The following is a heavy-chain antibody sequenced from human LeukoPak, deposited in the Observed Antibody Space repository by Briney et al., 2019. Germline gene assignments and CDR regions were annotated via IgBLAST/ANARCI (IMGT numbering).Heavy chain of an antibody. V-gene: IGHV3-74*01. Sequence: PGGSLRLSCAASGFTFSSYWTHWVRQAPGKGLVWVSRINSDGSSTSYADSVKGRFTISRDNAKNTLYLQMNSLRAEDTAVYYCAREGVLRYFDWFGDYFDYWGQGTLVTVSS. CDR2: INSDGSST. D-gene: IGHD3-9*01. J-gene: IGHJ4*02. CDR1: GFTFSSYW. CDR3: AREGVLRYFDWFGDYFDY.